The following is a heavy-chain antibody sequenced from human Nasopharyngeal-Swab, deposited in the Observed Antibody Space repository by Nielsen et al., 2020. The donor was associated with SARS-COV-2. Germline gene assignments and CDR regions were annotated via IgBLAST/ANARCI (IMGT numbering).Heavy chain of an antibody. CDR1: GFTFSSYG. CDR3: AREGANSYGENWYFDL. Sequence: GESLKISCAASGFTFSSYGMHWVRQAPGKGLEWVAVISYDGSNKYYADSVKGRFTISIDNSKNTLYLQMNSLRAEDTAVYYCAREGANSYGENWYFDLWGRGTLVTVSS. J-gene: IGHJ2*01. D-gene: IGHD5-18*01. CDR2: ISYDGSNK. V-gene: IGHV3-30*03.